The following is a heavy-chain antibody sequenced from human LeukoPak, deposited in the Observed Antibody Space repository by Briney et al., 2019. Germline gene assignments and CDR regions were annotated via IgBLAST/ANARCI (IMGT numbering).Heavy chain of an antibody. V-gene: IGHV1-18*01. CDR2: ISAYDGDT. Sequence: ASMKVSCKASGYTSMRYGTTWVRQAPGQGLEWMGWISAYDGDTNYAQKVQGRVTMTRGTSTYTAYTELRSLRSDDTAIYYCASNTGSDSSGYAYWGQGTLVSVSS. D-gene: IGHD3-22*01. J-gene: IGHJ4*02. CDR1: GYTSMRYG. CDR3: ASNTGSDSSGYAY.